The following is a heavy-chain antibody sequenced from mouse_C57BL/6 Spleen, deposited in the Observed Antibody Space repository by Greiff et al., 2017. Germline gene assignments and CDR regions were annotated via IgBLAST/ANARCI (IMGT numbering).Heavy chain of an antibody. D-gene: IGHD2-4*01. CDR1: GYAFSSYW. CDR2: IYPGDGDT. Sequence: VQVVESGAELVKPGASVRISCKASGYAFSSYWMNWVKQRPGKGLEWIGQIYPGDGDTNYNGKFKGKATLTADKSSSTAYMQLSSLTSEDSAVYFCARSGDYDGAWFAYWGQGTLVTVSA. J-gene: IGHJ3*01. CDR3: ARSGDYDGAWFAY. V-gene: IGHV1-80*01.